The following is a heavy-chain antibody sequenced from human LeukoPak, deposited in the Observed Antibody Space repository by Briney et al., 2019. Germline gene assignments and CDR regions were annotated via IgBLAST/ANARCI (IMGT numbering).Heavy chain of an antibody. J-gene: IGHJ4*02. CDR3: ARGYIVVVVAATDSFYDY. V-gene: IGHV4-34*01. CDR1: GGSFSGYY. CDR2: INHSGST. D-gene: IGHD2-15*01. Sequence: SQTLSLTCAVYGGSFSGYYWSWIRQPPGKGLEWIGEINHSGSTNYNPSLKSRVTISVDTSKNQFSLKLSSVTAADTAVYYCARGYIVVVVAATDSFYDYWGQGTLVTVSS.